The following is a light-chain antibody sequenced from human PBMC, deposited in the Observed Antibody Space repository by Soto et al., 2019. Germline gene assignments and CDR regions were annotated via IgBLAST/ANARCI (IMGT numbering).Light chain of an antibody. CDR2: DAS. CDR3: LQVSSFPRT. CDR1: QGISSA. Sequence: AIQLTQSPSSLSASVGDRFAITFLASQGISSALAWYQQKPGKAPKLLIYDASSLESGVPSRFSGSGSGTEFILSINSLQPEDIATYYCLQVSSFPRTFGQGTKVDI. J-gene: IGKJ1*01. V-gene: IGKV1-13*02.